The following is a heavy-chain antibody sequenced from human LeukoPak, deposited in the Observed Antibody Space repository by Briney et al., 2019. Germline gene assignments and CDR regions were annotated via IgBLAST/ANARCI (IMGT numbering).Heavy chain of an antibody. D-gene: IGHD2-21*02. V-gene: IGHV3-7*01. CDR1: GFTFSNDW. J-gene: IGHJ4*02. CDR3: ARVGHIVVVTDVRFDN. CDR2: IKEDGSEK. Sequence: GGSLRLSCAASGFTFSNDWMSWVRQAPGKGLEWVANIKEDGSEKYYVDSVKGRFTISRDNAKKSLYLQMNSLRAEDTAVYYCARVGHIVVVTDVRFDNWGQGILVTVSS.